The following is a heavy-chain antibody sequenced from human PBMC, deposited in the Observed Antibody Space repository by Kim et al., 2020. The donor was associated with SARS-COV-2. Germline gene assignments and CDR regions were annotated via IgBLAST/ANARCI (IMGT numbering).Heavy chain of an antibody. CDR3: AKRKGYYDSEIFDY. J-gene: IGHJ4*02. Sequence: GGSLRLSCAASGFTFSSYAMSWVRQAPGKGLEWVSVIYSGGSSTYYADSVKGRFTISRDNSKNTLYLQMNSLRAEDTAVYYCAKRKGYYDSEIFDYWGQGTLVTVSS. V-gene: IGHV3-23*03. CDR1: GFTFSSYA. D-gene: IGHD3-22*01. CDR2: IYSGGSST.